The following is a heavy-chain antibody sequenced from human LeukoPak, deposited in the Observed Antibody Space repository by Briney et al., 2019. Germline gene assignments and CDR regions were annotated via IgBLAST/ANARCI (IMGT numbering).Heavy chain of an antibody. D-gene: IGHD6-13*01. CDR2: INPNSGGT. CDR1: GYTFTTYA. J-gene: IGHJ5*02. Sequence: ASVKVSCKGSGYTFTTYAMNWVRQAPGQGLEWMGWINPNSGGTNYAQKFQGRVTMTRDTSISTAYMELSRLRSDDTAVYYCARARIASNFDPWGQGTLVTVSS. V-gene: IGHV1-2*02. CDR3: ARARIASNFDP.